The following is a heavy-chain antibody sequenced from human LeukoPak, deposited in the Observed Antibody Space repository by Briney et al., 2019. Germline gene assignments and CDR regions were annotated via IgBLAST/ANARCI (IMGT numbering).Heavy chain of an antibody. CDR3: AREMRVGATPDY. CDR1: GYTFTDYY. V-gene: IGHV1-2*02. D-gene: IGHD1-26*01. CDR2: INPKSGGA. J-gene: IGHJ4*02. Sequence: ASVKVSCKASGYTFTDYYMHWVRQAPGQGLEWMGWINPKSGGANYAQKFQGRVTMTRDTSISTAYMELSRLRSDDTAVYHCAREMRVGATPDYWGQGTLVTVSS.